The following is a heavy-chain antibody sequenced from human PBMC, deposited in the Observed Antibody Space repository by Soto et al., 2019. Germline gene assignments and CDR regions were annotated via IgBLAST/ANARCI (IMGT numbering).Heavy chain of an antibody. CDR1: GGTFSTYT. D-gene: IGHD3-10*01. J-gene: IGHJ4*02. CDR2: IIPVFGTT. CDR3: ARDRDDYGSGNYYNRIDF. Sequence: QVQLVQSGAEVKKPGSSVKVSCKASGGTFSTYTITWVRQAPGQGLEWMGRIIPVFGTTNYAQRFQGRVTITADESTTTSYMELSRLKSEDTAVYYCARDRDDYGSGNYYNRIDFWGQGTLVTVSS. V-gene: IGHV1-69*08.